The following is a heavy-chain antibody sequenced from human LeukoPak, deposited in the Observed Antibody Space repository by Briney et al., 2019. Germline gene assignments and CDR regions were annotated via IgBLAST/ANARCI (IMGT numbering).Heavy chain of an antibody. CDR1: GGSISSSSYY. CDR2: IYYSGST. CDR3: AREGSRFLLSNWFDP. Sequence: KPSETLSLTCTVSGGSISSSSYYWGWIRQPPGKGLEWIGSIYYSGSTYYNPSLKSRVTISVDTSKNQFSLKLSSVTAADTAVYYCAREGSRFLLSNWFDPWGQGTLVTVSS. V-gene: IGHV4-39*07. J-gene: IGHJ5*02. D-gene: IGHD3-16*01.